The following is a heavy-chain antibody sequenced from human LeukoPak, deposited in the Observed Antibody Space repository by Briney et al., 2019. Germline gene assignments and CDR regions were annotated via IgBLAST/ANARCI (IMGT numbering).Heavy chain of an antibody. D-gene: IGHD5-18*01. Sequence: GGSLRLSCAASGFTFSSYSMNWVRQTPGKGMEWVSSISSSSSYIFYADSVKGRFTISRDNAKNSLYLQMNSLRAEDTAVYYCARGRGYSYDWGQGTLVTVSS. V-gene: IGHV3-21*01. CDR3: ARGRGYSYD. J-gene: IGHJ4*02. CDR1: GFTFSSYS. CDR2: ISSSSSYI.